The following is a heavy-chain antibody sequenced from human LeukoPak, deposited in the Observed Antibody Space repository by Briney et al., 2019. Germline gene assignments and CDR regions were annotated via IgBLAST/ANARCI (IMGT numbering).Heavy chain of an antibody. V-gene: IGHV4-38-2*02. J-gene: IGHJ4*02. Sequence: SETLSHTCAVSGYSISSGYYWGWIRQPPGKGLEWIGSIYHSGSTYYNPSLKSRVTISVDTSKNQFSLKLSSVTAADTAVYYCARDPAAAGTDYWGQGTLVTVSS. CDR2: IYHSGST. CDR1: GYSISSGYY. CDR3: ARDPAAAGTDY. D-gene: IGHD6-13*01.